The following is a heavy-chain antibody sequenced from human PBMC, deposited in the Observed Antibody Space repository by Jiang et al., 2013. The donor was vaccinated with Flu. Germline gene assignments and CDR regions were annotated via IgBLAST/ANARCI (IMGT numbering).Heavy chain of an antibody. CDR1: GGSISSSSYY. CDR3: ARCPMTTVTPYFDY. Sequence: PGLVKPSETLSLTCTVSGGSISSSSYYWGWIRQPPGKGLEWIGSIYYSGSTYYNPSLKSRVTISVDASKNQFSLKLSSVTAADTAVYYCARCPMTTVTPYFDYVGPGNPGHRLL. J-gene: IGHJ4*02. D-gene: IGHD4-17*01. CDR2: IYYSGST. V-gene: IGHV4-39*01.